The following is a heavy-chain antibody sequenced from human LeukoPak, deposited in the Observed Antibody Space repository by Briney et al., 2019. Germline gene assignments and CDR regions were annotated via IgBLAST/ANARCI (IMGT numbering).Heavy chain of an antibody. Sequence: PGGSLRLSCAASGFSFSSYGMHWVRQAPGKGLEWVASLWYDGTNKYYADSVKGRFTISRDNSKNTLYLQMNSLRAEDTAVYYCARFYGSGSWNDAFDIWGQGTMVTVSS. V-gene: IGHV3-33*01. CDR3: ARFYGSGSWNDAFDI. CDR1: GFSFSSYG. D-gene: IGHD3-10*01. J-gene: IGHJ3*02. CDR2: LWYDGTNK.